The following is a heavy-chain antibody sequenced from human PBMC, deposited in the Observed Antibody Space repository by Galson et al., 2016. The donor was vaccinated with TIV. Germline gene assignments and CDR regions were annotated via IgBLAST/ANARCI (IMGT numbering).Heavy chain of an antibody. J-gene: IGHJ4*02. Sequence: SVKVSCKASGYTFTNYFMHWVRQAPGQGLEWMGIINPSGGTTNYAQKFQGRVTMTRETSTSTVYMELTNLRSDDTAVYYCARADGQCSSGSYYLVDYWGQGSLVTVYS. CDR2: INPSGGTT. D-gene: IGHD2-15*01. V-gene: IGHV1-46*01. CDR1: GYTFTNYF. CDR3: ARADGQCSSGSYYLVDY.